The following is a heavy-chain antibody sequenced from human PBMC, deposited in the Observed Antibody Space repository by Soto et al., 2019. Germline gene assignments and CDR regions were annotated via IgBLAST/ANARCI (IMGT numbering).Heavy chain of an antibody. CDR2: IDPSDSYT. CDR3: ARRVYDILTGYYYGMDV. J-gene: IGHJ6*02. D-gene: IGHD3-9*01. V-gene: IGHV5-10-1*01. Sequence: PGESLKISCKGSGYSFTSYWISWVRQMPGKGLEWMGRIDPSDSYTNYSPSFQGHVTISADKSISTAYLQWCSLKASDTAMYYCARRVYDILTGYYYGMDVWGQGTTVIVSS. CDR1: GYSFTSYW.